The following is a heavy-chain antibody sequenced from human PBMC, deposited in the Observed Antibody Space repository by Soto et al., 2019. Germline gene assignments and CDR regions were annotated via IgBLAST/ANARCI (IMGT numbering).Heavy chain of an antibody. CDR3: AKPGGDLRHYYYYMDV. V-gene: IGHV3-23*01. J-gene: IGHJ6*03. CDR1: GFTFNSYA. CDR2: ISGSGGST. D-gene: IGHD4-17*01. Sequence: GGSMRLSCAASGFTFNSYAMSWVRQDPGKGLEWVSAISGSGGSTYYADSVKGRFTISRDNSKNTLYLQMNSLRAEDTAAYYCAKPGGDLRHYYYYMDVWGKGTTVTVSS.